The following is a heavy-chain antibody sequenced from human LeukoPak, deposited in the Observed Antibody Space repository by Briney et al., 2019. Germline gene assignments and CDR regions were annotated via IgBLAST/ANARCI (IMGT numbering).Heavy chain of an antibody. D-gene: IGHD5-18*01. Sequence: GGSLRLSCAASGFTFSSYEMNWVRQAPGKGLEWVSYISSSGSTIYYADSVKGRFTISRDNAKNSLYLQMNSLRAEDTAVYYCARDGDTATVTWTYYFDYWGQGTLVTVSS. CDR1: GFTFSSYE. J-gene: IGHJ4*02. CDR2: ISSSGSTI. CDR3: ARDGDTATVTWTYYFDY. V-gene: IGHV3-48*03.